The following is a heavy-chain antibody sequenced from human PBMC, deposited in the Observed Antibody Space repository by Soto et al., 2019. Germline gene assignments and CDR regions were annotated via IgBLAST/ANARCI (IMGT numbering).Heavy chain of an antibody. CDR1: GYTFTSYG. J-gene: IGHJ4*02. V-gene: IGHV1-18*04. CDR2: ISTYNGNT. D-gene: IGHD5-12*01. Sequence: QVQLVQSGAEVKKPGASVKVSCKASGYTFTSYGISWVRPAPGQGIEWVGWISTYNGNTNYAQKLQGRVTMTTDTSTSTAYMELRSLTSDDTAVYYCSRRGPYDGDYWGQGTLVIVSS. CDR3: SRRGPYDGDY.